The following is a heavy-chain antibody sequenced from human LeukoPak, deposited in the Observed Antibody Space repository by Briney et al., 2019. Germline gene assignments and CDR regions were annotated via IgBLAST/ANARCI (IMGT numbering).Heavy chain of an antibody. V-gene: IGHV3-21*01. CDR2: ISSSSSYI. CDR3: ARDANCSSTSCYRGPGYYYGMDV. CDR1: GFTFSSYS. D-gene: IGHD2-2*02. Sequence: GGSLRLSCAASGFTFSSYSVNWVRQAPGKGLEWVSSISSSSSYIYYADSVKGRFTISRDNAKNSLYLQMNSLRAEDTAVYYCARDANCSSTSCYRGPGYYYGMDVWGQGTTVTVSS. J-gene: IGHJ6*02.